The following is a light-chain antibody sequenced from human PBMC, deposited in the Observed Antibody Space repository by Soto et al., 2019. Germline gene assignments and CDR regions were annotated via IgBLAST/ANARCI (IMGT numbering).Light chain of an antibody. V-gene: IGKV3-11*01. J-gene: IGKJ5*01. CDR3: QRGDT. CDR2: DAS. Sequence: SPATLSLSPGERATLSCRASQSVSSNLAWYQQKPGQAPRLLIYDASNRATGIPARFSGSGSGTDFTLTISRLEPEDFAVYYCQRGDTFGQGTRLEIK. CDR1: QSVSSN.